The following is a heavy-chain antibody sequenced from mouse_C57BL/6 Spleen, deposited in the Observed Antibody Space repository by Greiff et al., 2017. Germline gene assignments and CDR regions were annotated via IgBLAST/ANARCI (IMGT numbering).Heavy chain of an antibody. CDR3: AITTVEDD. Sequence: VQLQQPGAELVRPGTSVKLSCKASGYTFTSYWMHWVKQRPGQGLEWIGVIDPSDSYTNYNQKFKGKATLTVDTSSSTAYMQLSSLTSEDSAVYDRAITTVEDDWGQGTTLTVSA. J-gene: IGHJ2*01. CDR1: GYTFTSYW. CDR2: IDPSDSYT. V-gene: IGHV1-59*01. D-gene: IGHD1-1*01.